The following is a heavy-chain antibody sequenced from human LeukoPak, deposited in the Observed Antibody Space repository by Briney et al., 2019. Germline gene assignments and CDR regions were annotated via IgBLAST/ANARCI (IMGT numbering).Heavy chain of an antibody. CDR2: ISYDGSDK. CDR1: GFTFSSYA. CDR3: ARDFRPVVGAAGTFDY. D-gene: IGHD6-13*01. J-gene: IGHJ4*02. V-gene: IGHV3-30*04. Sequence: WGSLRLSCAASGFTFSSYAMDWVRQVPGKGLEWVAGISYDGSDKYYADSVKGRFTISRDNSKNTLYLQMNILGAGDTAVYFCARDFRPVVGAAGTFDYRGQGTLVTVSS.